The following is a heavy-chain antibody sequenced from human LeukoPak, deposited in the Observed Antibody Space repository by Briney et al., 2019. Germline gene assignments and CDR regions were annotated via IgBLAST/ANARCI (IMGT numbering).Heavy chain of an antibody. CDR3: ATEIGSGWFYDY. CDR1: GYRFTSYW. V-gene: IGHV5-51*01. CDR2: IYPGDSEV. J-gene: IGHJ4*02. D-gene: IGHD6-19*01. Sequence: GESLKISCKASGYRFTSYWIGWVRQMPGKGLEWMGMIYPGDSEVRYGPAFQSQVTISADKSVNTAYLQWSSLKASDTAIYYCATEIGSGWFYDYWGQGTLVTVSS.